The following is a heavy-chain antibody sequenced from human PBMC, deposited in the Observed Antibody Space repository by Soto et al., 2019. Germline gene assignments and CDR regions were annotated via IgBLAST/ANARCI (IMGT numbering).Heavy chain of an antibody. V-gene: IGHV3-23*01. CDR3: AKDRLAVSGFHYSFDY. D-gene: IGHD6-19*01. J-gene: IGHJ4*02. CDR1: GYTYTKYA. CDR2: TSISGCSA. Sequence: PGGSLSLSCAASGYTYTKYAINWVPQAPGKGLEWASFTSISGCSAYYADSVKGRFTISRDNSKSRLYLQRDSLRAEDTAVYYCAKDRLAVSGFHYSFDYWGQGTLITVSS.